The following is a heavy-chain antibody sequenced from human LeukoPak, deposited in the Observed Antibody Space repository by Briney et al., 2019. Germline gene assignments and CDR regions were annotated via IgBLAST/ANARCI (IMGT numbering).Heavy chain of an antibody. CDR2: ISYDGTNK. V-gene: IGHV3-30-3*01. D-gene: IGHD7-27*01. J-gene: IGHJ4*02. CDR3: ARGSGQGDY. CDR1: GFAFSSYA. Sequence: GGSLRLSCAASGFAFSSYAMHWVRQAPGKGLEWVAVISYDGTNKYYADSVKGRFTISSDNAKNLLYLQMNSLRAEDTAVYYCARGSGQGDYWGQGTLVTVSS.